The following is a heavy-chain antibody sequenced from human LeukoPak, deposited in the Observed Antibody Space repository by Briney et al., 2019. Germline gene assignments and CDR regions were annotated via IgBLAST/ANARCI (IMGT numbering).Heavy chain of an antibody. CDR1: GFTFSSYA. CDR3: ANPSPNYYDSSGFDY. J-gene: IGHJ4*02. CDR2: ISYDGSNK. V-gene: IGHV3-30-3*01. D-gene: IGHD3-22*01. Sequence: GRSLRLSCAASGFTFSSYAMHWVRQAPGKGLEWVAVISYDGSNKYYADSVKGRFTISRDNSKNTLYLQMNSLRAEDTAVYYCANPSPNYYDSSGFDYWGQGTLVTVSS.